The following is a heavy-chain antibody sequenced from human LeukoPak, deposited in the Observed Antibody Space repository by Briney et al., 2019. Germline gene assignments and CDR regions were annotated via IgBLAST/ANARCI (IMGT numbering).Heavy chain of an antibody. D-gene: IGHD5-18*01. Sequence: PGRSLRLSCAASGFTFSSYGMHWVRQAPGKGLEWVAVISYDGSNKYYADSVKGRFTISRDNSKNTLYLQMNSLRAEDTAVYYYARDAGRRIIQLWSDYWGQGTLVTVSS. CDR3: ARDAGRRIIQLWSDY. CDR2: ISYDGSNK. J-gene: IGHJ4*02. V-gene: IGHV3-30*03. CDR1: GFTFSSYG.